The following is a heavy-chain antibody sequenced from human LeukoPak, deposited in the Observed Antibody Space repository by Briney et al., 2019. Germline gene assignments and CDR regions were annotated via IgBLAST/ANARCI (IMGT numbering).Heavy chain of an antibody. J-gene: IGHJ4*02. Sequence: GASVKVSCKASGYTFTGYYMHWVRQAPGQGLEWMGWINPNSGGTNYAQKFQGWVTMTRDTSISTAYMELSSLRSEDTAVYYCATHTAMAKGRAYWGQGTLVTVSS. D-gene: IGHD5-18*01. CDR1: GYTFTGYY. V-gene: IGHV1-2*04. CDR2: INPNSGGT. CDR3: ATHTAMAKGRAY.